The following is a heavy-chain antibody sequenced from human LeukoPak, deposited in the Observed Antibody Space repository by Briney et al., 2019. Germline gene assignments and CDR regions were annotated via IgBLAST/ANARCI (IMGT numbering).Heavy chain of an antibody. V-gene: IGHV1-69*13. CDR2: IIPIFGTA. Sequence: ASVKVSCKASGGTFSSYAISWVRQAPGQGLEWMGGIIPIFGTANYAQKFQGRVTITADESTSTAYMELSSLRSEDTAVYYCARGDTAMVTASFDYWGQGTLVTVSS. J-gene: IGHJ4*02. CDR3: ARGDTAMVTASFDY. CDR1: GGTFSSYA. D-gene: IGHD5-18*01.